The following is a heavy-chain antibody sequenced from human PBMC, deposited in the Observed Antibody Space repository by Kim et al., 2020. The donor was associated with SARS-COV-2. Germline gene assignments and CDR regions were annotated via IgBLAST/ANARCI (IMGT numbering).Heavy chain of an antibody. CDR2: IKQDGSEK. CDR3: ARDSEFPEFNDAFDI. CDR1: GFTFSSYW. Sequence: GGSLRLSCAASGFTFSSYWMSWVRQAPGKGLEWVANIKQDGSEKYYVDSVKGRFTISRDNAKNSLYLQMNSLRAEDTAVYYCARDSEFPEFNDAFDIWGQGTMVTVSS. V-gene: IGHV3-7*01. D-gene: IGHD3-10*01. J-gene: IGHJ3*02.